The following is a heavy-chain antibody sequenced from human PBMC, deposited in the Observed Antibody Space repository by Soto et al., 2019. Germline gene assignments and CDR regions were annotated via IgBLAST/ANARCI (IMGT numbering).Heavy chain of an antibody. V-gene: IGHV3-33*01. D-gene: IGHD3-3*01. Sequence: QVQLVESGGGVVQPGRSLRLSCAASGFTFSSYGMHWVRQAPGKGLEWVAVIWDEGSNKYYADSVKGRFTISRDNSKNTLYLQMNSLRAEDTAVYYCASDILLVLRFLECRGGYGMDVWGQGTTVTVSS. CDR2: IWDEGSNK. CDR1: GFTFSSYG. J-gene: IGHJ6*02. CDR3: ASDILLVLRFLECRGGYGMDV.